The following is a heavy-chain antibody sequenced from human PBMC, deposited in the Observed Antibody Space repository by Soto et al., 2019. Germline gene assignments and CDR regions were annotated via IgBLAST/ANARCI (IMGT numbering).Heavy chain of an antibody. CDR1: GFTVGNNY. CDR2: IHRGGST. D-gene: IGHD3-10*01. V-gene: IGHV3-66*01. CDR3: ARSANTYGSPFDY. J-gene: IGHJ4*02. Sequence: EVHLVESAGGLVQPGGSLRLSCAASGFTVGNNYMSWVRQAPGKGLEWVSIIHRGGSTSYADSVKGRFTIPRDSSKNILYLQINGLTADDTAVYYCARSANTYGSPFDYWGQGALVIVSS.